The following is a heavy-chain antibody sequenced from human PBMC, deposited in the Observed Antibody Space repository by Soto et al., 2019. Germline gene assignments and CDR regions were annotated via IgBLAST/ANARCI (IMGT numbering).Heavy chain of an antibody. V-gene: IGHV4-30-4*01. CDR3: ARGGEVYYFDY. Sequence: SETLSLTCTVSGGSISSGDYYWSWIRQPPGKGLEWIGYIYYSGSTYYNPSLKSRVTISVDTSKNQFSLKLSSVTAADTAVYYCARGGEVYYFDYWGQGTLVTVSS. CDR2: IYYSGST. D-gene: IGHD3-16*01. CDR1: GGSISSGDYY. J-gene: IGHJ4*02.